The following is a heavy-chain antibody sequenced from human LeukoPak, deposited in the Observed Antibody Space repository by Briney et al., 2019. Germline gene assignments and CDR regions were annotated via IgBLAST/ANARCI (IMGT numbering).Heavy chain of an antibody. D-gene: IGHD1-26*01. V-gene: IGHV3-7*01. J-gene: IGHJ4*02. CDR3: ASAPESYSGDDKRDY. CDR1: GFTFSSYW. Sequence: GGSLRLSCAASGFTFSSYWMSWVRQAPGKGLEWVANINQDGSEKYYVDSVKGRFTISRDNAKNSLYLQMNSLRAEDTAVYYCASAPESYSGDDKRDYWGQGTLVTVSS. CDR2: INQDGSEK.